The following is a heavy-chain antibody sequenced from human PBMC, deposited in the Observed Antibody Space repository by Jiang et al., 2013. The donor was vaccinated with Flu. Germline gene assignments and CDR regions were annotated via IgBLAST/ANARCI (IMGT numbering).Heavy chain of an antibody. J-gene: IGHJ4*02. D-gene: IGHD3-10*01. Sequence: VQLLESGGGLAHPGGSLRLSCAASEFTFSMYAMAWVRQAPGKGLEWVSGLSESGRNTHYAGSVKGRFTISRDNSKNTLYLEMNSLRVEDTALYYCVKYGLVEDFGDSWGQGTLVTVSS. CDR1: EFTFSMYA. CDR3: VKYGLVEDFGDS. V-gene: IGHV3-23*01. CDR2: LSESGRNT.